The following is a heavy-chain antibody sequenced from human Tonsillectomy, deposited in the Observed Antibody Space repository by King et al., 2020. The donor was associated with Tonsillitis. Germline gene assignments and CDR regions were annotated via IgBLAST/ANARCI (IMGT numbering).Heavy chain of an antibody. Sequence: VQLVESGAEVKKPGESLKISSTASGYSFTTYWIGWVRQMPGKGLEWMGIIYPGDSDTRYSPSFQGQVTISADKSISTAYLQWSSLKAADSAMYYCARQNTVGAPTPDYWGQGTLVTVSS. D-gene: IGHD5-12*01. J-gene: IGHJ4*02. CDR2: IYPGDSDT. V-gene: IGHV5-51*01. CDR3: ARQNTVGAPTPDY. CDR1: GYSFTTYW.